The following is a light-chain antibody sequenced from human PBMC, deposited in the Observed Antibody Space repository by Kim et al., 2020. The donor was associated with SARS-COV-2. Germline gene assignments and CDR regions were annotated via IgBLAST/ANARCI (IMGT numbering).Light chain of an antibody. CDR3: LQYNDWRT. CDR1: QSLTTN. V-gene: IGKV3-15*01. J-gene: IGKJ1*01. Sequence: EIVMTQSPAILSVSPGERATLSCRASQSLTTNLAWYQQKPGQAPRLLIYGASTRATGVPARFSGSGSGTEFTLTISSLQSEDFAVYYCLQYNDWRTFGQGTKVDIK. CDR2: GAS.